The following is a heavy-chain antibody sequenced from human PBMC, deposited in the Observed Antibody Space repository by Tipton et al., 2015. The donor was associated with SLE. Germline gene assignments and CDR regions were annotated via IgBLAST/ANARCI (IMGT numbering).Heavy chain of an antibody. CDR3: ARGYYFGSGSRAFDI. CDR2: MNPNGGNT. D-gene: IGHD3-10*01. J-gene: IGHJ3*02. CDR1: GYTFTSYD. Sequence: QSGAEVKKPGASVKVSCKASGYTFTSYDINWVRQATGQGLEWMGWMNPNGGNTGCAQKFQGRVAMTRNTSMSTAYMELSSLRSEDTGVYYCARGYYFGSGSRAFDIWGQGTMVTVSS. V-gene: IGHV1-8*01.